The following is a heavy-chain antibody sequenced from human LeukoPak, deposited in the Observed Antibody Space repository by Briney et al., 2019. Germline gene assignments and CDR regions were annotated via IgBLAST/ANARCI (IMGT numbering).Heavy chain of an antibody. CDR2: ISHSGSSI. CDR3: ARDAWDAFDV. CDR1: GFTFSSYE. Sequence: PGGSLRLSCAASGFTFSSYEMNWVRQAPGKGLEWISYISHSGSSIYYAASVKGRCTVSRDNAKNSLFLQMNSLRAEDTAIYYCARDAWDAFDVWGQGTMVTVSS. J-gene: IGHJ3*01. V-gene: IGHV3-48*03.